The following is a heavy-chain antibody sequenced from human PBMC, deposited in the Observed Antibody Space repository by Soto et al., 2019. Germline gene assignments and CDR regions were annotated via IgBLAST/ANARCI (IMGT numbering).Heavy chain of an antibody. CDR1: GLTFSDYY. D-gene: IGHD3-10*01. Sequence: PGGSLRLSCAASGLTFSDYYMSWIRQAPGKGLEWVSYISSSGSTIYYADSVKGRFTISRDNAKNSLYLQMNSLRAEDTAVYYCARDRITMVRGVIRPYGMDVWGQGTTVTVSS. V-gene: IGHV3-11*01. J-gene: IGHJ6*02. CDR3: ARDRITMVRGVIRPYGMDV. CDR2: ISSSGSTI.